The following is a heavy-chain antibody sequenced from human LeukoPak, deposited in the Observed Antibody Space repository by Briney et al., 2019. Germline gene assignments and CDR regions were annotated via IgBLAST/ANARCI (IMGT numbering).Heavy chain of an antibody. CDR1: GFTFSSAW. D-gene: IGHD6-13*01. V-gene: IGHV3-15*01. Sequence: GGSLRLSCAASGFTFSSAWMSWVRQAPGKGLEWVGRLKNKTNGGTTDYAAPVKGRFTISRDDSKNALYLQMNSLKTEDTAVYYCTTEGAIIAAAGPLFDYWGQGTLVTVST. CDR3: TTEGAIIAAAGPLFDY. CDR2: LKNKTNGGTT. J-gene: IGHJ4*02.